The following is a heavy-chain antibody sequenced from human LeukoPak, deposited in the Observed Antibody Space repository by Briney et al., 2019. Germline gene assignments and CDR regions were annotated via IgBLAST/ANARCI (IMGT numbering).Heavy chain of an antibody. CDR1: GFSFSRFW. CDR2: ITSDGRNI. CDR3: VREDIVVVTTLDH. D-gene: IGHD2-21*02. Sequence: GGSLRLSCAASGFSFSRFWMHWVRQVPGKGLVWISRITSDGRNIDYADSVKGRFTISRDDAKSTLYLQMNSLRPDDTAVYFCVREDIVVVTTLDHWGQGSLVIVSS. V-gene: IGHV3-74*01. J-gene: IGHJ4*02.